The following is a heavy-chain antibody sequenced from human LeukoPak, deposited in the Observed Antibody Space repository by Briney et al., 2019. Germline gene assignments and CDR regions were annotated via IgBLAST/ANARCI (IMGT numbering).Heavy chain of an antibody. Sequence: SQTLSLTCAISGDSVSSNSAAWNWIRQSPSRGLEWLGRTYYRSKWYNDYAVSVKRRITINPDTSKNQFSLQLNSVTPEDTAVYYCAREKPRIAAAGGRNWFDPWGQGTLVTVSS. CDR2: TYYRSKWYN. CDR3: AREKPRIAAAGGRNWFDP. D-gene: IGHD6-13*01. CDR1: GDSVSSNSAA. V-gene: IGHV6-1*01. J-gene: IGHJ5*02.